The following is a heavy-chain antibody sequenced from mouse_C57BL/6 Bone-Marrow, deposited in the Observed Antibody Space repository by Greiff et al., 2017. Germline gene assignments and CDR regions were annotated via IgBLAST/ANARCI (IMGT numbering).Heavy chain of an antibody. CDR3: ARSDYGSSSYYGMDY. Sequence: QVHVKQSDAELVKPGASVKISCKVSGYTFTAHTIHWMKQRPEQGLEWIGYIYPRDGSTKYNEKFKGKGTLTADKSSSTAYMQLNSLTSEDTAVYFCARSDYGSSSYYGMDYWGQGTSVTVSS. V-gene: IGHV1-78*01. CDR2: IYPRDGST. J-gene: IGHJ4*01. D-gene: IGHD1-1*01. CDR1: GYTFTAHT.